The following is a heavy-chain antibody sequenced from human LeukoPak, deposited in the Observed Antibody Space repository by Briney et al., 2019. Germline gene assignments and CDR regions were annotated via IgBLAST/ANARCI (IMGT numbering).Heavy chain of an antibody. CDR2: LSSSSRNI. D-gene: IGHD3-22*01. CDR3: AKDGASNYYDSSGYYVGIVY. J-gene: IGHJ4*02. Sequence: GGSLRLSCAASGFTFSSYSMNWVRQAPGKGLEWVSFLSSSSRNIYYADSVKGRLTISRENSKNTLYLQMTSRRAEDTAAYYCAKDGASNYYDSSGYYVGIVYWGEGTLLTASPQ. V-gene: IGHV3-21*04. CDR1: GFTFSSYS.